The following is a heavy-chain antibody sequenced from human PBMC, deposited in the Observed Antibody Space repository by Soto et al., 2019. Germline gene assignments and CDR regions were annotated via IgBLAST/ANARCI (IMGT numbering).Heavy chain of an antibody. V-gene: IGHV3-21*01. Sequence: GGSLRLSCAASGFTFSSYSMSWVRQAPGKGLEWVSSISSSSSYIYYADSVKGRFTISRDNAKNSLYLQMNSLRAEDTAVCYCAGATRSSWYYFDYWGQGTLVTVSS. D-gene: IGHD6-13*01. CDR2: ISSSSSYI. CDR3: AGATRSSWYYFDY. CDR1: GFTFSSYS. J-gene: IGHJ4*02.